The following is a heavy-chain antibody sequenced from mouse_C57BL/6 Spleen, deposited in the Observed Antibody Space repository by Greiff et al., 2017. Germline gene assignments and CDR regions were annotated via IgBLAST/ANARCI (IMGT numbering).Heavy chain of an antibody. D-gene: IGHD1-1*01. J-gene: IGHJ4*01. CDR3: VRGGHYCGSSSYAMDY. CDR1: GFTFNTYA. V-gene: IGHV10-3*01. CDR2: IRSKSSNYAT. Sequence: EVNVVESGGGLVQPKGSLKLSCAASGFTFNTYAMHWVRQAPGKGLEWVARIRSKSSNYATYYADSVKDRFTISRDDSQSMLYLQMNNLKTEDTAMYDCVRGGHYCGSSSYAMDYWGQGTSVTVSS.